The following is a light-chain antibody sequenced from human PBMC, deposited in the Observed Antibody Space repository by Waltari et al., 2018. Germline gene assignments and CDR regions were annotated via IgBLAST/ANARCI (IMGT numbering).Light chain of an antibody. CDR2: AAS. V-gene: IGKV1-27*01. CDR1: QGMTNY. Sequence: DIQMTQSPSSLSASVGDRVTITCRASQGMTNYLAWYQHKPGKVPKLLIYAASTLQSGVPSRFSGSGSGTDFTLTISSLQPEDVATYYCQKYDSAPRTFGQGTKVEIK. CDR3: QKYDSAPRT. J-gene: IGKJ1*01.